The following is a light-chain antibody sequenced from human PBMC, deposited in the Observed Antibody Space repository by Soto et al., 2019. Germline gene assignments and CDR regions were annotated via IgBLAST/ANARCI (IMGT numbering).Light chain of an antibody. J-gene: IGKJ3*01. CDR2: EAS. Sequence: EIVLPPSPATLSLSPGERATLSCRASQSVRTSLAWYQQTLGQATRLLIYEASNRASGIPARFSGSGSGTDFTLTISSLEPEDFAVYYCQQRGDWPITFGPGTKVGIK. CDR1: QSVRTS. V-gene: IGKV3-11*01. CDR3: QQRGDWPIT.